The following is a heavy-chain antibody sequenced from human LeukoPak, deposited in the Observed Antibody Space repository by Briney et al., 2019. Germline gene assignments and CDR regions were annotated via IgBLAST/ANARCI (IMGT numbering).Heavy chain of an antibody. Sequence: GSLRLSCAASGFTFSSYSMNWVRQAPGKGLEWVSSISSSSSYIYYADSVKGRFTISRDNAKNSLYLQMNSLRAEDTAVYYCARDPYSGSYGADYYYYMDVWGKGTTVTISS. CDR2: ISSSSSYI. J-gene: IGHJ6*03. CDR1: GFTFSSYS. V-gene: IGHV3-21*01. D-gene: IGHD1-26*01. CDR3: ARDPYSGSYGADYYYYMDV.